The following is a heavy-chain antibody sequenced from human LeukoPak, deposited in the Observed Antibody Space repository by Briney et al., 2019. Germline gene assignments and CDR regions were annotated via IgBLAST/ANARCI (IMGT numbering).Heavy chain of an antibody. CDR3: AKSFIVVVVAATAFDY. V-gene: IGHV3-30*18. CDR1: GFTFSSYG. CDR2: ISYDGSNK. Sequence: GGSLRLSCAASGFTFSSYGMHWVRQAPGKGLEWVAVISYDGSNKYYADSVKGRFTISRDNSKNTLYLQMNSLRAEDTAVYYCAKSFIVVVVAATAFDYWGQGTLVTVSS. D-gene: IGHD2-15*01. J-gene: IGHJ4*02.